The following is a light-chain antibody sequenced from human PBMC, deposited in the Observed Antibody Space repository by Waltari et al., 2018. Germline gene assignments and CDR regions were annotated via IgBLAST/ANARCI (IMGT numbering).Light chain of an antibody. CDR1: SSDVGGYDY. J-gene: IGLJ2*01. CDR2: DVS. CDR3: NSYRSGSTLVV. V-gene: IGLV2-14*01. Sequence: QSALTQPASVSGSPGQSLTISCPGTSSDVGGYDYVSWYQQQPGKAPKLMIYDVSNRPSGVSNRFSGSKSGNTASLTISGLQSEDEGDYYCNSYRSGSTLVVFGGGTKLTVL.